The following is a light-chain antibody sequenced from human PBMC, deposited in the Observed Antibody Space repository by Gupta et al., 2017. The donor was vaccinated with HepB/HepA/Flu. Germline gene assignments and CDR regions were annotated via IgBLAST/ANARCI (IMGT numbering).Light chain of an antibody. Sequence: EIVMTQSPATLSVSPAERATLSCRASQSVTSKLAWYQQKLGQATRLLIDGASARATGIPARFSGSGSGTEFTLTISSLQSEDFAVYHCQQYNAWPLTFGQGTRLEIK. V-gene: IGKV3-15*01. CDR2: GAS. J-gene: IGKJ5*01. CDR1: QSVTSK. CDR3: QQYNAWPLT.